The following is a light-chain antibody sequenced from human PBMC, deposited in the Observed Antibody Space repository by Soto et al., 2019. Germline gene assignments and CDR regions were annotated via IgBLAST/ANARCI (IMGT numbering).Light chain of an antibody. CDR1: SSDVGTYNL. CDR2: DVN. J-gene: IGLJ2*01. CDR3: CSYAGSSTVV. V-gene: IGLV2-23*02. Sequence: QSALTQPASVSGSPGQSITISCTSSDVGTYNLVSWYQHHPGKAPKLMIYDVNQRPSGVSDRFSGSKSGNTASLAISGLQAEDEADYYCCSYAGSSTVVFGGGTKLTVL.